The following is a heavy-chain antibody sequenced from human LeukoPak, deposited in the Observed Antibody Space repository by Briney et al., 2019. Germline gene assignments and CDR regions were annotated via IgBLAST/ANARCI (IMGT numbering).Heavy chain of an antibody. D-gene: IGHD1-26*01. CDR1: GGSISSGSYY. V-gene: IGHV4-61*02. CDR3: ARRPIVGAGGVDY. J-gene: IGHJ4*02. Sequence: SETLSLTCTVSGGSISSGSYYWSWIRQPAGKGLEWIGRIYTSGSTNYNPSLKSRVTISVDRSKNQFSLKLSSVTAADTAVYYCARRPIVGAGGVDYWGQGTLVTVSS. CDR2: IYTSGST.